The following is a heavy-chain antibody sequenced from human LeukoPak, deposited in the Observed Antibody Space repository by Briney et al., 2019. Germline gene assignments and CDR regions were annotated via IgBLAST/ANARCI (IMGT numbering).Heavy chain of an antibody. V-gene: IGHV3-21*01. J-gene: IGHJ4*02. CDR2: ISSSSSYI. Sequence: PGGSLRLSCAASGFTFSSYSMNWVRQAPGKGLEWVSSISSSSSYIYYADSVKGRFTISRDNVKNSLFLQMNSLSDEDTAVYYCARDFLTGYFDYWGQGTLVTVSS. CDR1: GFTFSSYS. D-gene: IGHD3-9*01. CDR3: ARDFLTGYFDY.